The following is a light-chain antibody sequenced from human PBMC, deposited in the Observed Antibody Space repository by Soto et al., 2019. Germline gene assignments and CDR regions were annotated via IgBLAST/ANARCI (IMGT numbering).Light chain of an antibody. Sequence: EIVLTQSPGTLSLSPGERATLSCRASQSINSNYLAWYQQKPGQGPRPLMYGASSRATGNPDRFSGSGSGTDFTLYISRLEPEDFAVYYFQQYDSSPRTFGQGTKVEIK. V-gene: IGKV3-20*01. J-gene: IGKJ1*01. CDR2: GAS. CDR1: QSINSNY. CDR3: QQYDSSPRT.